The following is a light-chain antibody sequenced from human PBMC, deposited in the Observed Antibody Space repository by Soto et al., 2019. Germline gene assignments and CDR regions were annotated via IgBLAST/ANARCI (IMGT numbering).Light chain of an antibody. CDR1: SGHSSYA. CDR2: LNSDGSH. V-gene: IGLV4-69*01. Sequence: QPVLTQSPSASASLGASVKLTCTLSSGHSSYAIAWHQQQPEKGPRYLMKLNSDGSHSKGDGIPDRFSGSSSGAERYLTISSLQSEDEADYYCQTWGTGPWVFGGGTQVTVL. J-gene: IGLJ3*02. CDR3: QTWGTGPWV.